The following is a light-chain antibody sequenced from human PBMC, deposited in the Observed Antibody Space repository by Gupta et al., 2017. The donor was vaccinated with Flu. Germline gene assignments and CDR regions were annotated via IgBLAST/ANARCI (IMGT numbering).Light chain of an antibody. Sequence: DIVMTQTPLSSPVTLGQPASISCRSSQSRVHRDGNTYLSWLHQRPGEPPRLLIYQVSNRFCGVPDRFSGSGAGTDFTLKISRVEAEDVGVYYCRQRKQFPRTFGQGTKVEI. V-gene: IGKV2-24*01. CDR3: RQRKQFPRT. CDR1: QSRVHRDGNTY. CDR2: QVS. J-gene: IGKJ1*01.